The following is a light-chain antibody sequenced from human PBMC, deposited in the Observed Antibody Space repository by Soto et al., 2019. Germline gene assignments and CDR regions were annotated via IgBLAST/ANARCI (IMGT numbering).Light chain of an antibody. V-gene: IGLV2-14*01. CDR3: SSFTSSITYV. CDR2: DVT. CDR1: SSDVGGYNS. Sequence: QSVLTQPASVSGSPGQSITISCTGTSSDVGGYNSVSWYRQDPGKAPKLMIYDVTNRPSGVSNRFSGSKSGNTASLTISGLQAEDEADYYCSSFTSSITYVFGTGPKVTVL. J-gene: IGLJ1*01.